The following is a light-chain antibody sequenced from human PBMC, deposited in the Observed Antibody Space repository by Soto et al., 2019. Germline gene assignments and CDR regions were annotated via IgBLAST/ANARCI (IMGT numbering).Light chain of an antibody. V-gene: IGLV2-23*02. J-gene: IGLJ1*01. CDR2: EVT. Sequence: QSALTQPASVSGSPGQSITISCTGTSRDVGGYNSVSWYQQHPGKAPKLMIYEVTNRPSGVSNRFSGSKSGNTAFLTISGLQAEDEADYYCCSYAGSGTDNYVFGSGTKLTVL. CDR3: CSYAGSGTDNYV. CDR1: SRDVGGYNS.